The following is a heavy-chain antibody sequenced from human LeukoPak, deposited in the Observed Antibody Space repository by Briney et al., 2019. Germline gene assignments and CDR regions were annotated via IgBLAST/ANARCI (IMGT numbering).Heavy chain of an antibody. CDR1: GYTFTNYG. CDR2: ISAYNGNT. J-gene: IGHJ4*02. D-gene: IGHD1-26*01. Sequence: ASVKVSCKASGYTFTNYGITWVRQAPGQGLEWMGWISAYNGNTNYAQKLQGRVTMTTDTSTSTAYMELRSLRSDDTAVYYCARELRSYGLDYWGQGTLVTVSS. CDR3: ARELRSYGLDY. V-gene: IGHV1-18*01.